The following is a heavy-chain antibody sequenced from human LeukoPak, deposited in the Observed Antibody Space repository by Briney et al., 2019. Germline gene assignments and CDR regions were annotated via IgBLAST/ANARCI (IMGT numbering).Heavy chain of an antibody. D-gene: IGHD3-16*01. J-gene: IGHJ4*02. V-gene: IGHV3-23*01. CDR3: AKMMSRFIDY. CDR1: GLTFSNYG. CDR2: ISDSGGST. Sequence: GGSLGFSCAASGLTFSNYGMSWVRQAPGEGVEWVSRISDSGGSTNYADSVKGRFTISRDNSKNTLYLQMNSLRAEDTAVYYCAKMMSRFIDYWGQGTLVSVSS.